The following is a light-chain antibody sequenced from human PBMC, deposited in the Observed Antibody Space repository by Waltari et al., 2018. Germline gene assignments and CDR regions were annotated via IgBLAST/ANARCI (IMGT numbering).Light chain of an antibody. Sequence: QSALTQPASVPGTPGQSITISCTGTTSAVGNYDLVSWYQQHPGKAPKLLICGVIKRHSGDSSRFSGSKSGNTASLTISGLQAEDEADYYCCSYAGLGTYVFGSGTKVTVL. V-gene: IGLV2-23*02. CDR2: GVI. CDR3: CSYAGLGTYV. CDR1: TSAVGNYDL. J-gene: IGLJ1*01.